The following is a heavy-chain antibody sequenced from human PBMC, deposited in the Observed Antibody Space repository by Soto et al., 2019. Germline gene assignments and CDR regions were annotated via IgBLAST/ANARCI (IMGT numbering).Heavy chain of an antibody. Sequence: WVRQMPGKGLEWLGRTFYRSEWNNDYSVSAKSRITISADASKNQFSLHLNSVTPEDTAMYYCVGTRGYSYGFDYWGQGTLVTVSS. D-gene: IGHD5-18*01. V-gene: IGHV6-1*01. J-gene: IGHJ4*02. CDR3: VGTRGYSYGFDY. CDR2: TFYRSEWNN.